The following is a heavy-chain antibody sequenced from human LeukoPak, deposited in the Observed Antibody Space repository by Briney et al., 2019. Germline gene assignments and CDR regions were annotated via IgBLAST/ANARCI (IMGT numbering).Heavy chain of an antibody. CDR1: GYTFTGYY. D-gene: IGHD3-9*01. V-gene: IGHV1-2*06. J-gene: IGHJ4*02. CDR3: ARAQRDYDILTGYYAPHLDH. CDR2: MNPNSGGT. Sequence: ASVKVSCKTSGYTFTGYYMHWVRQAPGQGLEWMGRMNPNSGGTTFAQRFQGRVTLTRDTSISTAYMDLSSLRSDDTAVYYCARAQRDYDILTGYYAPHLDHWGQGALVTVSS.